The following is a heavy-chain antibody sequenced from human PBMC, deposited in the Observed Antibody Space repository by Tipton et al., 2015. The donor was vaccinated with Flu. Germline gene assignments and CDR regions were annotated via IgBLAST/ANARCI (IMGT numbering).Heavy chain of an antibody. D-gene: IGHD3-22*01. CDR1: GGSLSSCGYY. V-gene: IGHV4-31*03. CDR2: IYYSGST. Sequence: TLSLTCIVSGGSLSSCGYYWSWIRQHPGKGLEWIGYIYYSGSTYYNPSLKSRVTISVDTSKNQFSLKLTSVTAACAAVYYCACAGHGYYDSSGSDYWGQGTLGTVSS. J-gene: IGHJ4*02. CDR3: ACAGHGYYDSSGSDY.